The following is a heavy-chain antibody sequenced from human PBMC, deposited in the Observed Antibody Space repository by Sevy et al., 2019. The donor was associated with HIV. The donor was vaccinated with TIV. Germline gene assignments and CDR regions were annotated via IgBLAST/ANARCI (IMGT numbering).Heavy chain of an antibody. J-gene: IGHJ4*02. V-gene: IGHV3-7*01. CDR1: GLTFSKYW. Sequence: GGSLRLSCEASGLTFSKYWMGWVRQAPGKGLEWVANIKQDAGQKYYVDSVKGRFTISRDNAKNSLYLQMNSLRAEDTAVYFCARDDGNYYFHYWGQGTLVTVSS. CDR2: IKQDAGQK. CDR3: ARDDGNYYFHY. D-gene: IGHD1-7*01.